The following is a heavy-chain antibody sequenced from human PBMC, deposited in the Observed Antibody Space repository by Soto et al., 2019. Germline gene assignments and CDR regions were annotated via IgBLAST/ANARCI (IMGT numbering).Heavy chain of an antibody. D-gene: IGHD6-19*01. J-gene: IGHJ4*02. CDR1: GFTFSSFS. Sequence: QVQLVESGGGVVQPGRSLRLSCAASGFTFSSFSLHWVRQAPGKGLEWLALISYDGTNKYNADSVKGRFTISRDNPNNTLYLQRNSLRPDDTAVYYCARTTTVAGTPEFDYWGQGALVTVSS. CDR3: ARTTTVAGTPEFDY. V-gene: IGHV3-30-3*01. CDR2: ISYDGTNK.